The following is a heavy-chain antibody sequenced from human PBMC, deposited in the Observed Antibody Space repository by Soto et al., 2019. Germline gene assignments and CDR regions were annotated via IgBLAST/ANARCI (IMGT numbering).Heavy chain of an antibody. J-gene: IGHJ6*02. D-gene: IGHD3-3*01. CDR3: ARSKGVVKYYYYYGMDV. CDR1: GYTFTSYA. Sequence: ASVKVSCKASGYTFTSYAMHWVRQAPGQRLEWMGWINAGNGNTKYSQKFQGRVTITRDTSASTAYMELSSLRSEDTAVYYCARSKGVVKYYYYYGMDVWGQGTTVTVSS. V-gene: IGHV1-3*01. CDR2: INAGNGNT.